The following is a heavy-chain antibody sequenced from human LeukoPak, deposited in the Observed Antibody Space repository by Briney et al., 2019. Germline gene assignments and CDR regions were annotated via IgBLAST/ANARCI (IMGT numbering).Heavy chain of an antibody. CDR1: GGSFSIYY. V-gene: IGHV4-59*01. Sequence: PSETLSLTCTVSGGSFSIYYWSWIRQSPGKGLEWIGYIYYTGTSYNPSLKSRVTISADTSKNQFSLKLSSVTAADTAVYYCARGHLVGGWFKYDAFDIWGQGTMVTVSS. D-gene: IGHD6-19*01. CDR3: ARGHLVGGWFKYDAFDI. CDR2: IYYTGT. J-gene: IGHJ3*02.